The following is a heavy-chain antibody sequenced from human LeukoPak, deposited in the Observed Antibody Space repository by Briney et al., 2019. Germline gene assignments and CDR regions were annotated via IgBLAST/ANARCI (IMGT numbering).Heavy chain of an antibody. CDR2: ITSSGATT. Sequence: SGGSLRLSCAASGFTISTYAMTWVRQAPGKGLEWVSSITSSGATTYYADSVKGRFTISSDISKNTLYLQMNSLTAEVSAVYYCAKEFIAGDGHVDCDSWGQGTLVTVSS. V-gene: IGHV3-23*01. CDR3: AKEFIAGDGHVDCDS. CDR1: GFTISTYA. D-gene: IGHD5-24*01. J-gene: IGHJ4*02.